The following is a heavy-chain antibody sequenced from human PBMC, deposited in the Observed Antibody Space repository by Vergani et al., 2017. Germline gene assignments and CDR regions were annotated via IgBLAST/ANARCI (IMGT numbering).Heavy chain of an antibody. Sequence: EVQLVESGGGLVQPGGSLRLSCAASGFTFSSYSMNWVRQAPGKGLEWVSYISSSSSTIYYADSVKGRFTISRDNAKNSLYLQMNSLRDEDTAVYYCARGYCSGGSCYKAFCFDPWGQGTLVTVSS. CDR3: ARGYCSGGSCYKAFCFDP. CDR2: ISSSSSTI. V-gene: IGHV3-48*02. CDR1: GFTFSSYS. D-gene: IGHD2-15*01. J-gene: IGHJ5*02.